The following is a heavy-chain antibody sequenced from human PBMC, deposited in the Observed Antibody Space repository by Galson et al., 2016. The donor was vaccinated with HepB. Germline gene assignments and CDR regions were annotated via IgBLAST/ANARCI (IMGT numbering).Heavy chain of an antibody. CDR2: ISSGSTTI. Sequence: SLRLSCAASGFTFNTYSMNWVRQAPGKGLGWVSYISSGSTTIYYADSVKGRFTISRDNAKNSLYLQMNSLRDEDTAVYYCAFTEDDKEQNAFDIWGQGTRVTVSS. J-gene: IGHJ3*02. V-gene: IGHV3-48*02. D-gene: IGHD1/OR15-1a*01. CDR1: GFTFNTYS. CDR3: AFTEDDKEQNAFDI.